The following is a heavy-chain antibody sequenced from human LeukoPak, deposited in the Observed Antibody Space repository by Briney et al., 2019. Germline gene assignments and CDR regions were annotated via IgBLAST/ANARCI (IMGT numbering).Heavy chain of an antibody. CDR3: ARDEGSSENWNYAQY. CDR2: ISSSSSYI. D-gene: IGHD1-7*01. J-gene: IGHJ4*02. Sequence: PGGSLRLSCAASGFTVSSNEMSWVRQAPGKGLEWVSSISSSSSYIYYADSVKGRFTISRDNAKNSLYLQMNSLRAEDTAVYYCARDEGSSENWNYAQYWGQGTLVTVSS. V-gene: IGHV3-21*01. CDR1: GFTVSSNE.